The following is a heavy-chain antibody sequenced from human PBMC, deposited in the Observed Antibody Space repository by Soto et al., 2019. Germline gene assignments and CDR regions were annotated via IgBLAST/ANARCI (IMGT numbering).Heavy chain of an antibody. CDR2: ISHEGNSK. CDR3: AKTITLSPSDDSRGRGALIDH. Sequence: GGSLRLSCAASGFTFSVFGMHWVRQAPGKGPEWVAVISHEGNSKHYADSVKGRFTISRDNAKNTLSLLMDSLRPEDTALYYCAKTITLSPSDDSRGRGALIDHWGQGTLVTVSS. CDR1: GFTFSVFG. J-gene: IGHJ4*02. D-gene: IGHD6-19*01. V-gene: IGHV3-30*18.